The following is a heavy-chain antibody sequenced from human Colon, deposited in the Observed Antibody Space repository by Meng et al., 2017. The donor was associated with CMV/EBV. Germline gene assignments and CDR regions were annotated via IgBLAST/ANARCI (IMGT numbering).Heavy chain of an antibody. CDR1: GFTFADYS. J-gene: IGHJ4*01. Sequence: GGSLRLSCAASGFTFADYSMNWVRQAPGKGLEWVSGINWNGGLTRYVDSVKGRFTISRDNARNSLYLQMINLGAEDTAVYYCAKAENLYDSSGAIEDWGHGTLVTVSS. D-gene: IGHD3-22*01. CDR2: INWNGGLT. V-gene: IGHV3-20*04. CDR3: AKAENLYDSSGAIED.